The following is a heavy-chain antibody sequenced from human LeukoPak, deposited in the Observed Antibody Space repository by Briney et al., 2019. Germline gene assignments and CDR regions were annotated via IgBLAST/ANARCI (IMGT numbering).Heavy chain of an antibody. D-gene: IGHD2-21*01. CDR3: AARGDALDY. Sequence: GRSLRLSCAASGFTFSSYGMHWVRQAPGKWLEWVAVIWYDGSNKYYADSVKGRFTISRDNSKNTLYLQMNSLRAEDTAVYYCAARGDALDYWGQGTLVTVSS. V-gene: IGHV3-33*01. J-gene: IGHJ4*02. CDR2: IWYDGSNK. CDR1: GFTFSSYG.